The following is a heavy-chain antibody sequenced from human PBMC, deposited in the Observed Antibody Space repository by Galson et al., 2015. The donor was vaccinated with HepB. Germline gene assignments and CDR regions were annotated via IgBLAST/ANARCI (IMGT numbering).Heavy chain of an antibody. Sequence: SLRLSCAASGFTFSSYAMHWVRQAPGKGLEWVAVIWYDGSNKYYADSVKGRFTISRDNSKNTLYLQMNSLRAEDTAVYYCARDIGYDFWSGYYRGADDAFDIWGQGTMVTVSS. CDR3: ARDIGYDFWSGYYRGADDAFDI. V-gene: IGHV3-33*01. J-gene: IGHJ3*02. D-gene: IGHD3-3*01. CDR2: IWYDGSNK. CDR1: GFTFSSYA.